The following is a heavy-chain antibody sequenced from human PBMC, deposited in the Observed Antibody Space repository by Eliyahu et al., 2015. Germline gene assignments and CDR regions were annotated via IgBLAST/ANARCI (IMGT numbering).Heavy chain of an antibody. Sequence: QVQLQESGPGLVKPSETLSLTCTVSGAXINXYYWSWIRQPPGKGLEWIGYIYYSGSTNYNPSLKXRATISVDTSKNQFSLKLSSVTAADTAVYYCARDSSGWYGAIDYRGQGTLVTVSS. CDR3: ARDSSGWYGAIDY. D-gene: IGHD6-19*01. J-gene: IGHJ4*02. CDR2: IYYSGST. CDR1: GAXINXYY. V-gene: IGHV4-59*01.